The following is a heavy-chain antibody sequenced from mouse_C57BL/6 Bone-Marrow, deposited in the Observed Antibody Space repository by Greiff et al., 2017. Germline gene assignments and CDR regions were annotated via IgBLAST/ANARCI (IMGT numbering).Heavy chain of an antibody. J-gene: IGHJ3*01. V-gene: IGHV1-72*01. CDR3: ARGYYGSSPWFAY. Sequence: QVQLQQPGAELVKPGASVKLSCKASGYTFTSYWMHWVQQRPGRGLEWIGMIDLNSGGTKYNEKFKSKATLTVDKPSSTAYMQISSLTSEDSAVYYCARGYYGSSPWFAYWGQGTLVTVSA. D-gene: IGHD1-1*01. CDR2: IDLNSGGT. CDR1: GYTFTSYW.